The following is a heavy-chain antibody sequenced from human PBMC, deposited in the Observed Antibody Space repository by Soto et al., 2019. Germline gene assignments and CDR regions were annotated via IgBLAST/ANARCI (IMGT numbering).Heavy chain of an antibody. CDR2: IIPILDIA. CDR1: GGTFSSYT. Sequence: SVKVSCKASGGTFSSYTISWVRQAPGQGLEWMGRIIPILDIANYAQKFQGRVTITADKSTSTAYMELSSLRSEDTAVYYCARDSLGDYYFDYWGRGTLVTVSS. D-gene: IGHD4-17*01. J-gene: IGHJ4*02. CDR3: ARDSLGDYYFDY. V-gene: IGHV1-69*04.